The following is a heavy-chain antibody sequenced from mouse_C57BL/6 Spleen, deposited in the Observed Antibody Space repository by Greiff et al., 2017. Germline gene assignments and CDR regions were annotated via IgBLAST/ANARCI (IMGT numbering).Heavy chain of an antibody. CDR1: GYTFTSYW. D-gene: IGHD1-1*01. CDR2: IDPNSGGT. V-gene: IGHV1-72*01. J-gene: IGHJ1*03. Sequence: QVQLQQSGAELVKPGASVKLSCKASGYTFTSYWMHWVKQRPGRGLEWIGRIDPNSGGTKYNEKFKSKATLTVDKPSSTAYMQLSSLTSEDSAVYYCAKSDSYYYGSSYDWYFDVWGTGTTVTVSS. CDR3: AKSDSYYYGSSYDWYFDV.